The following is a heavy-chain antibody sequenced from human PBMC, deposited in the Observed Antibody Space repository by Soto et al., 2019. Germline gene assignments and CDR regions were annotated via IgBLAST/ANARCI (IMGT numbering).Heavy chain of an antibody. Sequence: ASVKVSCKASGYTFTSYGISWVRQAPGQGLEWMGWISAYNGNTNYAQKLQGRVTMTTDTSTSTAYMELRSLRSDDTAVYYCARDPLAYYDFWSGYQVYWGQGTLVTVSS. D-gene: IGHD3-3*01. CDR1: GYTFTSYG. V-gene: IGHV1-18*01. J-gene: IGHJ4*02. CDR2: ISAYNGNT. CDR3: ARDPLAYYDFWSGYQVY.